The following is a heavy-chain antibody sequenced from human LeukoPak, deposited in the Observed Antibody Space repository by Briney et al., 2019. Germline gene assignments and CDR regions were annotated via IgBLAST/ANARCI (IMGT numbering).Heavy chain of an antibody. D-gene: IGHD5-24*01. Sequence: PRGSPRLSCVASGFTVSSEYMSWVRQAPGKRLEWVSLIYSGGKTYYEDSVKGRFSISRDHSENTLYLQMNSLRSEDTAVYYCARHFFKAATIHFDYWGQGALVTVSS. CDR2: IYSGGKT. CDR1: GFTVSSEY. CDR3: ARHFFKAATIHFDY. J-gene: IGHJ4*02. V-gene: IGHV3-66*02.